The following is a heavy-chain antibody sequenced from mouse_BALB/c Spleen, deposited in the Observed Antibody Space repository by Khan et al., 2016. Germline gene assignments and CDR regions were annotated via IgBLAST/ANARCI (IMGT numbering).Heavy chain of an antibody. CDR3: ARACYSIYY. J-gene: IGHJ4*01. CDR2: ILPGSGYS. Sequence: QVQLKQSGAELMKPGASVKISCKATGYTFSNYWIEWVKQRPGHGLEWIGDILPGSGYSNSNEKLKGKATSNADASSKTAYMQLIILSSEYSTVYFCARACYSIYYWGQASSFTVSS. V-gene: IGHV1-9*01. CDR1: GYTFSNYW.